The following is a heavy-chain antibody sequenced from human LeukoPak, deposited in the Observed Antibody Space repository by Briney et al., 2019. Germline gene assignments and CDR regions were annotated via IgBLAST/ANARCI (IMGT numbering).Heavy chain of an antibody. CDR1: GITFSSYG. CDR2: ISYDGSNK. CDR3: AKGAITMIVVVDDAFDI. V-gene: IGHV3-30*18. Sequence: GGSLRLSCAASGITFSSYGMHWVRQAPGKGLEWVAVISYDGSNKYYADSVKGRFTISRDNSKNTLYLQMNSLRGEDTAVYYCAKGAITMIVVVDDAFDIWGQGTMVTVSS. J-gene: IGHJ3*02. D-gene: IGHD3-22*01.